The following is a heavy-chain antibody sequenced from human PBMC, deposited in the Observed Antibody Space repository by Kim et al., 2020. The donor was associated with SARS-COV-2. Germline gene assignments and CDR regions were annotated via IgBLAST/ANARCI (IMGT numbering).Heavy chain of an antibody. CDR3: ARQSENIYGYPDC. V-gene: IGHV4-39*01. D-gene: IGHD5-18*01. J-gene: IGHJ4*02. Sequence: SETLSLTCTVSGGSIRSSSHYWGWIRQPPGKGLEWIGSISYGGSTYYSPSLKSQVTISVDTSKNHFSLKLSSVTAADAAVYYCARQSENIYGYPDCWGQGTLVTVSS. CDR1: GGSIRSSSHY. CDR2: ISYGGST.